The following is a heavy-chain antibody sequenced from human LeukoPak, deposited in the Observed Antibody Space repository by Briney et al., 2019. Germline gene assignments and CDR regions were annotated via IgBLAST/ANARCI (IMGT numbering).Heavy chain of an antibody. D-gene: IGHD3-22*01. CDR3: ARGSLRYYDSSGYSGY. V-gene: IGHV1-2*02. J-gene: IGHJ4*02. CDR1: GYTFTSYD. CDR2: INPNSGGT. Sequence: ASVKVSCKASGYTFTSYDINWVRQATGQGLEWMGWINPNSGGTNYAQKFQGRVTMTRDTSISTAYMELSRLRSDDTAVYYCARGSLRYYDSSGYSGYWGQGTLVTVSS.